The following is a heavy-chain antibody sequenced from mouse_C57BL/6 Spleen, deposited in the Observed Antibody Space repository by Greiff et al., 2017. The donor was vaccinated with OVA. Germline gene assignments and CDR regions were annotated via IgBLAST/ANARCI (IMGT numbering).Heavy chain of an antibody. J-gene: IGHJ1*03. CDR1: GYAFSSSW. CDR3: ARSIPTRYFDV. V-gene: IGHV1-82*01. Sequence: QVQLKQSGPELVKPGASVKISCKASGYAFSSSWMNWVKQRPGKGLEWIGRIYPGDGDTNYNGKFKGKATLTADKSSSTAYMQLSSLTSEDSAVYFCARSIPTRYFDVWGTGTTVTVSS. D-gene: IGHD2-3*01. CDR2: IYPGDGDT.